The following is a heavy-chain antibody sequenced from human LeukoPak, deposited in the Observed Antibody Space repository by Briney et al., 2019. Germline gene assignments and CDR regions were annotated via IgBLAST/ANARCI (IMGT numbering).Heavy chain of an antibody. V-gene: IGHV4-59*01. CDR2: IYNTGNT. CDR1: GGSISSYY. D-gene: IGHD3-16*01. J-gene: IGHJ2*01. CDR3: ARGDPTFLFWYFDL. Sequence: NPSETLSLTCTVSGGSISSYYWNWIRQPPGKGLEWIGYIYNTGNTNYNPSLKSRVTISKDTSKNQFSLKLSSVTAADTAVYYCARGDPTFLFWYFDLWGRGTLVTVSS.